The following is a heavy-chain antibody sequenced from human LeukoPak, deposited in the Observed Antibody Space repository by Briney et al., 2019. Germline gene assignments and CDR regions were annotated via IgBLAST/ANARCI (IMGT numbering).Heavy chain of an antibody. V-gene: IGHV3-53*01. CDR3: ARGFYYGSGSPLYYFDY. CDR2: IYSGGST. Sequence: GGSLRLSCAASGFTVSSNYMSWVRQAPGKGLEWVSVIYSGGSTYYADSVKGRFTISRDNSKNTLYLQMNSLRAEDTAVYYCARGFYYGSGSPLYYFDYWGQGTLVTVSS. CDR1: GFTVSSNY. D-gene: IGHD3-10*01. J-gene: IGHJ4*02.